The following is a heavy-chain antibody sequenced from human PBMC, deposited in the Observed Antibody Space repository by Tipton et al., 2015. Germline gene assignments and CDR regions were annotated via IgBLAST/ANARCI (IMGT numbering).Heavy chain of an antibody. CDR3: ARMVTAFGVVDNWFDP. J-gene: IGHJ5*02. CDR1: SGSIRGSDDY. Sequence: LRLSCSVSSGSIRGSDDYWSWIRQHPGKGLEWIGRIYDSGSTDYTPSLKSRVSITVDTSKNQFSLKLNSVTAADTAVYYCARMVTAFGVVDNWFDPWGQGILVTVSS. D-gene: IGHD3-3*01. CDR2: IYDSGST. V-gene: IGHV4-31*02.